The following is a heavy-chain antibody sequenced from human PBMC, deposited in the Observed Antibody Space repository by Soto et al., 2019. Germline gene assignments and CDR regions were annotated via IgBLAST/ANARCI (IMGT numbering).Heavy chain of an antibody. CDR1: GFTFSSYG. Sequence: GGSLRLSCAASGFTFSSYGMHWVRQAPGKGLEWVAVISYDGSNKYYADSVRGRFTISRDNSKNTLYLQMNSLRAEDTAVYYCAKDNCISTSCYRLYNWFDPWGQGTPVTVSS. CDR2: ISYDGSNK. CDR3: AKDNCISTSCYRLYNWFDP. D-gene: IGHD2-2*01. V-gene: IGHV3-30*18. J-gene: IGHJ5*02.